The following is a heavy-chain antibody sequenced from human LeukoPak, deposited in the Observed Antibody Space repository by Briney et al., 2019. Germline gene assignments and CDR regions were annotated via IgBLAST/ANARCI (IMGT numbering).Heavy chain of an antibody. V-gene: IGHV1-2*02. J-gene: IGHJ4*02. CDR1: GYTFTGYY. CDR3: AREEKRITMIRGMDI. Sequence: GASVKVSCKASGYTFTGYYMHWVRQAPGQGLEWMGWINPNSGGTNYAQKFQGRVTMTRDTSISTAYMELRSLRFDDTAVYYCAREEKRITMIRGMDIWGQGTLVTVSS. CDR2: INPNSGGT. D-gene: IGHD3-10*01.